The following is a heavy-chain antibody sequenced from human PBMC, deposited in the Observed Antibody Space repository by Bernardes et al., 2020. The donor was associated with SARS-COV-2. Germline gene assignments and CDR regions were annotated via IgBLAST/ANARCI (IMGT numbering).Heavy chain of an antibody. CDR3: AKGGSTVVRGVDC. CDR2: ISVSGGST. V-gene: IGHV3-23*01. D-gene: IGHD3-10*01. CDR1: GFTFSSYA. Sequence: GGSLRLSCAASGFTFSSYAMSWVRQSPGKGLEWVSGISVSGGSTYYADSGKGRFTISRDNSKNTLYLQMNSLRDEDTAVYYCAKGGSTVVRGVDCWGQGTLVTVSS. J-gene: IGHJ4*02.